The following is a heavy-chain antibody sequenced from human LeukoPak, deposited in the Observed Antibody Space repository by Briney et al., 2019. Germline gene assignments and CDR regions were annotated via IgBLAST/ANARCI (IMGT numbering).Heavy chain of an antibody. D-gene: IGHD3-22*01. J-gene: IGHJ6*03. CDR2: IYYSGST. CDR3: ARQGADYYDSSGYNYYYYYMDV. CDR1: GGSISSSSYY. V-gene: IGHV4-39*01. Sequence: SETLSLTCTVSGGSISSSSYYWGWIRQPPGKGLEWIGSIYYSGSTYYNPSLKSRVTISVDTSKNQFSLKLSSVTAADTAVYYCARQGADYYDSSGYNYYYYYMDVWGKGTTVTVSS.